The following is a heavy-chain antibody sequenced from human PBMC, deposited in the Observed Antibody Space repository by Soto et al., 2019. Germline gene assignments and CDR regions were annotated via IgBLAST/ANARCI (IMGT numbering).Heavy chain of an antibody. D-gene: IGHD3-22*01. J-gene: IGHJ4*02. CDR3: ARDPYYDSSGPPDY. CDR1: GFTFNNYG. Sequence: GGSLRLSCAASGFTFNNYGMHWVRQAPGKGLEWVAVISYDGSNKDYADSVKGRFTISRDNSKNMLYLQMNSLRAQYTAAYYCARDPYYDSSGPPDYWGQGTLVTVSS. CDR2: ISYDGSNK. V-gene: IGHV3-30*03.